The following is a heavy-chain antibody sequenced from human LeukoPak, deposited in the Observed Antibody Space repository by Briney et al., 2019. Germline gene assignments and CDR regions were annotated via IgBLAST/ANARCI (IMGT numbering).Heavy chain of an antibody. D-gene: IGHD3-22*01. V-gene: IGHV1-2*06. Sequence: ASVKVSCKASGYTFTGHYMHWVRQALGQGLEWMGRINPNSGGTNYAQKFQGRVTMTRDTSISTAYIELSRLRSDDTAVYYCARVVYYYDSSGYEYWGQGTLVTVSS. CDR2: INPNSGGT. CDR1: GYTFTGHY. J-gene: IGHJ4*02. CDR3: ARVVYYYDSSGYEY.